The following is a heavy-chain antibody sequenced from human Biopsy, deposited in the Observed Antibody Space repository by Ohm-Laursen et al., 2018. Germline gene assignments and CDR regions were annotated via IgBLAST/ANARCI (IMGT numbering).Heavy chain of an antibody. J-gene: IGHJ3*02. CDR2: IDSGGYT. V-gene: IGHV3-53*01. Sequence: SLRLSCSASGFTASRNYMTWVRQAPGKGLEWVSVIDSGGYTHYTDSAKGRFTISRDNSKNTLYLQMNNLSAEDTAVYYCARSTYYYESSGTRRGLDIWGQGTMVTVSS. CDR1: GFTASRNY. D-gene: IGHD3-22*01. CDR3: ARSTYYYESSGTRRGLDI.